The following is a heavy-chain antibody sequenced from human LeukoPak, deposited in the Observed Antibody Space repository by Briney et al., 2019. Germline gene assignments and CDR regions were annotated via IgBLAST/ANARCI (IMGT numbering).Heavy chain of an antibody. V-gene: IGHV3-21*01. J-gene: IGHJ4*02. CDR3: ARDRGTGAPLDY. CDR2: IRSRSTYI. Sequence: GGSLRLSCAASGFSFSSYSINWVRQAPGKGLEWVSSIRSRSTYIYYADSVKGRFTISRDNAKNSLYLQMNSLRAEDTAVYYCARDRGTGAPLDYWGQGTLVTVSS. CDR1: GFSFSSYS. D-gene: IGHD1-26*01.